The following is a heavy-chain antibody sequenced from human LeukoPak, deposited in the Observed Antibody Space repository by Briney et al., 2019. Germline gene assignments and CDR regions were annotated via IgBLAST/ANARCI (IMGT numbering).Heavy chain of an antibody. D-gene: IGHD5-12*01. Sequence: GGPLRLSCAASGFTFSGSAMPWVRQASGKGLEWVGHIGNKASNYATDYAPSLKGRFTISRDDSKDTAYLQVNSLRAEDTTVYYCAKEYSGYDFDYWGQGTLVTVSS. CDR1: GFTFSGSA. J-gene: IGHJ4*02. V-gene: IGHV3-73*01. CDR2: IGNKASNYAT. CDR3: AKEYSGYDFDY.